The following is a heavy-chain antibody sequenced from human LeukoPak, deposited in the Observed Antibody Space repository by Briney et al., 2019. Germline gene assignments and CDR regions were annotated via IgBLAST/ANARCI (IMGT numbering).Heavy chain of an antibody. V-gene: IGHV4-61*01. Sequence: SETLSLACTVSGGSVSGGNYYCSWIRQSPGKGLEWIGYIHYSGSTVYNPSLKSRVTMSIDTSKNQFSLNLSSVTAADTAVYYCARTGSTGGYWGQGTLVTVSS. CDR1: GGSVSGGNYY. CDR2: IHYSGST. CDR3: ARTGSTGGY. J-gene: IGHJ4*02. D-gene: IGHD1-1*01.